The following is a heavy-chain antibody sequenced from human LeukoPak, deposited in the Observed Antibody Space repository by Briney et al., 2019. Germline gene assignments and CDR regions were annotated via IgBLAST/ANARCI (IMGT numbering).Heavy chain of an antibody. D-gene: IGHD6-13*01. J-gene: IGHJ4*02. Sequence: SSQTLSLTCAISGDSVFNNTAAWNWIRQSPSRGLEWLGRTYYRSKWYNDYAVSVKSRITINPDTSRNQFSLQLKSVTPEDTAVYYCARGRSWGESGFDFWGQGTLVTVSS. CDR2: TYYRSKWYN. V-gene: IGHV6-1*01. CDR1: GDSVFNNTAA. CDR3: ARGRSWGESGFDF.